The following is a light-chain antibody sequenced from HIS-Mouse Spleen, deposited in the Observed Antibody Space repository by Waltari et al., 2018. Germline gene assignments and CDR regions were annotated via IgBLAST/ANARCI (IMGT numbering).Light chain of an antibody. CDR1: SCSIASNY. CDR3: QSYDSSNVV. Sequence: NFMLTQPHSVSESPGKTVTISCTRSSCSIASNYVQRYQQRPGSAPTTVIYEDNQSPSGVPDRFSGSSDSSSNSASLTISGLKDEDEADYYCQSYDSSNVVFGGGTKLTVL. CDR2: EDN. J-gene: IGLJ2*01. V-gene: IGLV6-57*04.